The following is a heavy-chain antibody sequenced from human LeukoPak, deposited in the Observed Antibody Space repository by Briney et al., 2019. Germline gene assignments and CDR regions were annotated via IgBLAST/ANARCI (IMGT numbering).Heavy chain of an antibody. CDR2: IYPGDSDT. D-gene: IGHD3-22*01. CDR3: ARLSYYYDSSGYYFDRLYYFDY. Sequence: GESLKISCKGSGYSFTSYWIGWVRQMPGKGLEWMGIIYPGDSDTRYSPSFQGQVTISADKSISTAYLQWSSLKASDTAMYYCARLSYYYDSSGYYFDRLYYFDYWGQGTLVTVSS. V-gene: IGHV5-51*01. J-gene: IGHJ4*02. CDR1: GYSFTSYW.